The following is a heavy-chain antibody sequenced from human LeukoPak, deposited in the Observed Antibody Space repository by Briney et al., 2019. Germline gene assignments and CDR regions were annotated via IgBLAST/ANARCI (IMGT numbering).Heavy chain of an antibody. D-gene: IGHD6-13*01. Sequence: ASVKVTCKASGYTFTSYGISWVRQAPGQGLEWMGWISAYNGNTNYAQKLQGRVTMTTDTSTSTANMELRRLRSDDTAVYYYARVLTGYTSSWYYWGQGTLVTVSS. V-gene: IGHV1-18*01. J-gene: IGHJ4*02. CDR2: ISAYNGNT. CDR3: ARVLTGYTSSWYY. CDR1: GYTFTSYG.